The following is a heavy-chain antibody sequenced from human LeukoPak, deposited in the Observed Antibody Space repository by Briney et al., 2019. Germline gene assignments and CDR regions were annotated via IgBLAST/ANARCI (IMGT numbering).Heavy chain of an antibody. J-gene: IGHJ4*02. CDR2: INQGGSEK. CDR1: GFIFSSYA. Sequence: PGGSLRLSCAASGFIFSSYAMNWVRQAPGKGLEWVANINQGGSEKYYVDSVKGRFTISRDNAKNSLYLEMNSLRAEDTAVYYCLRENHDSGWSFDYWGQGTLVTVSS. V-gene: IGHV3-7*01. D-gene: IGHD3-22*01. CDR3: LRENHDSGWSFDY.